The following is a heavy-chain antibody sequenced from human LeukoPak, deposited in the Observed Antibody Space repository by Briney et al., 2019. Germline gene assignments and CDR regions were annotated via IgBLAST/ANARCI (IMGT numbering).Heavy chain of an antibody. CDR3: ANIPFDAFDI. J-gene: IGHJ3*02. CDR1: GFTFSSYG. CDR2: IRYDGSNK. V-gene: IGHV3-30*02. Sequence: GGPLRLSCAASGFTFSSYGMHWVRQAPGKGLEWVAFIRYDGSNKYYADSVKGRFTISRDNSKNTLYLQMNSLRAEDTAVYYCANIPFDAFDIWGQGTMVTVSS.